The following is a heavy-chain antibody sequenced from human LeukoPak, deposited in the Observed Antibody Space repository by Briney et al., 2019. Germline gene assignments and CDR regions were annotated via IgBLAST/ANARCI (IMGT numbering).Heavy chain of an antibody. D-gene: IGHD3-22*01. Sequence: PGGSLRLSCAASGFIFTSYVMSWVRQAPGKGLEWVSSITGGSGSIYYADSVKGRFTISRDNVKNTLYLQMNSLRAEDTAIYFCANNYYGHSGYYHFDHRGQGTLVTVSS. J-gene: IGHJ4*02. V-gene: IGHV3-23*01. CDR2: ITGGSGSI. CDR3: ANNYYGHSGYYHFDH. CDR1: GFIFTSYV.